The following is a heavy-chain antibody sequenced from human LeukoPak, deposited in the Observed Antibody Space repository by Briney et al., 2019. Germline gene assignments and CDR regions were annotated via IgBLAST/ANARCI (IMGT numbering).Heavy chain of an antibody. Sequence: GRSLRLSCAASGFTFSSYGMHWVRQAPGKGLEWVAVIWFDGSNKYYADSVKGRFTISRDNSKNTLYLQMNSLRAEDTAVYYCARDRDWGCSYCSYWGQGTLVTVSS. CDR2: IWFDGSNK. CDR1: GFTFSSYG. CDR3: ARDRDWGCSYCSY. V-gene: IGHV3-33*01. J-gene: IGHJ4*02. D-gene: IGHD7-27*01.